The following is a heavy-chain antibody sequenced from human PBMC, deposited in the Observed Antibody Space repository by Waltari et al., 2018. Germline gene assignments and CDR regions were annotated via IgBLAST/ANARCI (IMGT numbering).Heavy chain of an antibody. V-gene: IGHV3-7*04. CDR3: TRALDY. CDR1: GFTFSNYW. Sequence: EVHLVESGGGLVQPGGSLRLSCAASGFTFSNYWMDWVRQAPGKGLEWVANINQDGSEKYYVDSVKGRFTISRDNAKNSLDLQMNSLRAEDTAVYYCTRALDYWGQGVLVPVSS. J-gene: IGHJ4*02. CDR2: INQDGSEK.